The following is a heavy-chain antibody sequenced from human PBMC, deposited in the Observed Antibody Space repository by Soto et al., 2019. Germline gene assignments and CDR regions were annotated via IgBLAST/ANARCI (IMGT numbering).Heavy chain of an antibody. D-gene: IGHD2-15*01. V-gene: IGHV3-30*18. CDR3: ENLGLPDVRVSTVVDV. Sequence: QVQLVESGGGVVQPGRSLTLSCAASGFIFSKYGVHWVRQTPGKGLEWVALISYDGGHKFYTDSVKGRFTISRDNSKNPLLPQMNSLRAEDTAGSSCENLGLPDVRVSTVVDVWGQGTTVIVS. J-gene: IGHJ6*02. CDR2: ISYDGGHK. CDR1: GFIFSKYG.